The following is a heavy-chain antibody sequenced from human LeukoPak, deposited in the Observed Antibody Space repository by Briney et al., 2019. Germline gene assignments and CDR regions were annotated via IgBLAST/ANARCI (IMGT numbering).Heavy chain of an antibody. J-gene: IGHJ4*02. CDR1: GYTFTSYY. CDR2: INPSGGST. D-gene: IGHD3-3*01. Sequence: ASVKVSCKASGYTFTSYYMHWVRQAPGQGLEWMGIINPSGGSTSYAQKFQGRVTMTRGTSTSTVYMELSSLRSEDTAVYYCARGRRLRFLEWFQTHFDYWGQGTLVTVSS. CDR3: ARGRRLRFLEWFQTHFDY. V-gene: IGHV1-46*03.